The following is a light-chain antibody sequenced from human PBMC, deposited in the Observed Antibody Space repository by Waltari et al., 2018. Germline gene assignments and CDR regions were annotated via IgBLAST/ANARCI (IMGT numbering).Light chain of an antibody. J-gene: IGKJ2*01. Sequence: EIVLTQSPGTLSLSPGERATLSCRASQSVSSSFLVWYQQKPGQAPSLLIYGASTRATGIPDRFSGSGSGTDFILTISRLEPEDFAVYYCQQHGSSLTFGQGTKVEIK. CDR3: QQHGSSLT. CDR2: GAS. CDR1: QSVSSSF. V-gene: IGKV3-20*01.